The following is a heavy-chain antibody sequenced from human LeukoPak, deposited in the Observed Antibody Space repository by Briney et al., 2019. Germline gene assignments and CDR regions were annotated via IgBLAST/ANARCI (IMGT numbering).Heavy chain of an antibody. D-gene: IGHD5-24*01. V-gene: IGHV1-46*01. CDR3: ASMATITLYDAFDI. CDR2: INPSGGST. CDR1: GYTFTSYY. J-gene: IGHJ3*02. Sequence: GASVKVSCKASGYTFTSYYMHWVRQAPGQGLEWMGIINPSGGSTSYAPKFQGRVTMTRDMSTSTVYMELSSLRSEDTAVYYCASMATITLYDAFDIWGQGTMVTVSS.